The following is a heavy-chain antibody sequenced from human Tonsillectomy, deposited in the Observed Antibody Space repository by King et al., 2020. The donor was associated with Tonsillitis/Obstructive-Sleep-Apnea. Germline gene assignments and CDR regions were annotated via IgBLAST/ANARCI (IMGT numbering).Heavy chain of an antibody. J-gene: IGHJ4*02. Sequence: VTLKESGPALVKPTQTLTLTCTFSGFSLSTSGMCVSWIRQPPGKALEWLARIDWDDDKYYSTSLKTRLTISKDTSKNQVVLTMTNMDPVDTATYYCARITMVRGVVGIDYWGQGTLATVSS. CDR1: GFSLSTSGMC. V-gene: IGHV2-70*11. D-gene: IGHD3-10*01. CDR2: IDWDDDK. CDR3: ARITMVRGVVGIDY.